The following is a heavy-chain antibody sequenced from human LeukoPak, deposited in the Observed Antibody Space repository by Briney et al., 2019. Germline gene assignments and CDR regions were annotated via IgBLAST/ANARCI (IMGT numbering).Heavy chain of an antibody. CDR1: GYSISSGYY. CDR2: IYHSGST. J-gene: IGHJ5*02. D-gene: IGHD3-9*01. V-gene: IGHV4-38-2*02. Sequence: PSETLSLTCTVSGYSISSGYYWGWIRQPPGKGLEWIGSIYHSGSTYYNPSPKSRVTISVDTSMNQFSLKLSSVTAADTAVYYCARDDLRYFDWLLSWGQGTLVTVSS. CDR3: ARDDLRYFDWLLS.